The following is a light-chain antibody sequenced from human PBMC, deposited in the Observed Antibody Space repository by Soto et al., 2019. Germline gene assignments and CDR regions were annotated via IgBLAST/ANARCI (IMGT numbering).Light chain of an antibody. CDR1: QDIGNY. Sequence: DIQMTQSPSSLSTSVGNRVTITCQASQDIGNYLNWYQQKPGKAPKLLIYDASNLETGVPSRFSGGGSGTYFTFTISSLQPEDIATYYCQHYYNLPLTFGGGTKVEIK. CDR3: QHYYNLPLT. V-gene: IGKV1-33*01. J-gene: IGKJ4*01. CDR2: DAS.